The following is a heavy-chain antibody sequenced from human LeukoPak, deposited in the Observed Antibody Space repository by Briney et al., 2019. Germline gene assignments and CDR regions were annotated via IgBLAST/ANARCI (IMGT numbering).Heavy chain of an antibody. CDR1: GGSVSSGSYY. Sequence: PSETLSLTCTVSGGSVSSGSYYCSWIRQPPGKGLEWIGYIYYSGSTNYNPSLKSRVTISVDTSKNQFSLKMSSVVAADTAVYYCARESVLPDCSSTSCYPSGYYYYMDVWGKGITVTASS. V-gene: IGHV4-61*01. J-gene: IGHJ6*03. D-gene: IGHD2-2*01. CDR3: ARESVLPDCSSTSCYPSGYYYYMDV. CDR2: IYYSGST.